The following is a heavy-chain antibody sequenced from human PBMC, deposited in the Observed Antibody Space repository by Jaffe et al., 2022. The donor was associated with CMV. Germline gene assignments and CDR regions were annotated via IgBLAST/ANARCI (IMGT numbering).Heavy chain of an antibody. CDR1: GFIFSSYE. J-gene: IGHJ3*02. CDR3: ASWGSGWSRDSDAFDI. Sequence: EVQLVESGGGLVQPGGSLRLSCAASGFIFSSYEMNWVRQAPGKGLEWVSYISSSGSTIYYADSVKGRFTISRDNAKNSLYLQMNSLRAEDTAVYYCASWGSGWSRDSDAFDIWGQGTMVTVSS. V-gene: IGHV3-48*03. D-gene: IGHD6-19*01. CDR2: ISSSGSTI.